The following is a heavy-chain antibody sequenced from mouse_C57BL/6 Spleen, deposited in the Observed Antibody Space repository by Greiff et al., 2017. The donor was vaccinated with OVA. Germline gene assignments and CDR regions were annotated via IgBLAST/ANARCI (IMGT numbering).Heavy chain of an antibody. CDR3: ARSDYGSSYVRYFDY. CDR1: GYTFTNYW. D-gene: IGHD1-1*01. V-gene: IGHV1-63*01. J-gene: IGHJ2*01. Sequence: QVQLQQSGAELVRPGTSVKMSCKASGYTFTNYWIGWAKQRPGHGLEWIGDIYPGGGYTNYNEKFKGKATLTADKSSSTAYMQFSSLTSEDSAIYYCARSDYGSSYVRYFDYWGQGTTLTVSS. CDR2: IYPGGGYT.